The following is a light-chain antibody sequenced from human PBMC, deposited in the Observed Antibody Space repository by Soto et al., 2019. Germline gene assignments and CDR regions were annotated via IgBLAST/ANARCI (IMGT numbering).Light chain of an antibody. V-gene: IGKV3-15*01. CDR2: VAS. Sequence: EIVMTQSPATLSVSPGERATLSCRASQTISSNLAWYQQKPGQAPRLLIHVASTRATGVPARFSGSGSGTEFNLTISSLQYEDLAVYYCQKYHNWPTQYPFGHGNKLKIK. CDR3: QKYHNWPTQYP. J-gene: IGKJ2*01. CDR1: QTISSN.